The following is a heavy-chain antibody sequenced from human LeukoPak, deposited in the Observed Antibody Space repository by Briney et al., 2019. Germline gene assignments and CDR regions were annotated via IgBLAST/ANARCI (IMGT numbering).Heavy chain of an antibody. CDR2: IKEDGSEQ. Sequence: PGGSLRLSCAASEFTFTTYWMSWVRQAPGKGLEWVANIKEDGSEQYYVDSVKGRFIISRDNAKNSLYLQMNSLRAEDTAVYYCARRIAGHKSFDYWGQGALVTVSS. V-gene: IGHV3-7*01. J-gene: IGHJ4*02. CDR3: ARRIAGHKSFDY. CDR1: EFTFTTYW. D-gene: IGHD6-13*01.